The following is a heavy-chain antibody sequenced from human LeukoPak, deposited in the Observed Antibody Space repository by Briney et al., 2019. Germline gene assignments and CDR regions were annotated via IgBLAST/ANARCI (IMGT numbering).Heavy chain of an antibody. CDR3: ARGGIQLCSVLDY. D-gene: IGHD5-18*01. CDR2: IISSSSYT. V-gene: IGHV3-11*03. J-gene: IGHJ4*02. Sequence: TGGSLRLSCAASGFTFSDYYMSWIRQAPGKGLEWVSFIISSSSYTNYADSVKGRFTISRDNAKNSLYLQMNSLRAEDTAVYYCARGGIQLCSVLDYWGQGTLVTVSS. CDR1: GFTFSDYY.